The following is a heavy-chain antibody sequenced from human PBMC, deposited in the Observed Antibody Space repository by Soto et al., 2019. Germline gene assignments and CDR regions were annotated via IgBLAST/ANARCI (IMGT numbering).Heavy chain of an antibody. CDR2: IYYSGST. V-gene: IGHV4-59*08. J-gene: IGHJ4*02. CDR3: ARRSGYYFDY. CDR1: GGSISSYY. Sequence: SETLSLTCTVSGGSISSYYWSWIRQPPGKGLEWIGYIYYSGSTNYDPSLKSRVTISVDTSKNQLSLKLSSVTAADTAVYYCARRSGYYFDYWGQGTLVTSPQ.